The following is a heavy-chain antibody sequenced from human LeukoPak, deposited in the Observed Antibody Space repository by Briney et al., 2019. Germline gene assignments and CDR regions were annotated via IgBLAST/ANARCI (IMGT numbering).Heavy chain of an antibody. V-gene: IGHV3-23*01. CDR1: GFTFSGYA. CDR2: TGANGGDT. D-gene: IGHD2-2*01. CDR3: ATWYCRASTTCRKDY. Sequence: GGSLRLSCAASGFTFSGYAMNWVRQAPGKGLEWVSATGANGGDTYYADSVKGRFTISRDNSKNMLYLQLDGLRAEDTAVYHCATWYCRASTTCRKDYWGQGTLVTVSS. J-gene: IGHJ4*02.